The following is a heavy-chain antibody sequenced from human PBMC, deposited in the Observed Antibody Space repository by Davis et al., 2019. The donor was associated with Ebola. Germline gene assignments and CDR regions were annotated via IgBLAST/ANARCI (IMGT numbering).Heavy chain of an antibody. V-gene: IGHV1-2*06. CDR3: ARGYSSGSNWFDP. CDR2: INPDSGGT. CDR1: GYTFTGHF. J-gene: IGHJ5*02. Sequence: AASVKVSCKASGYTFTGHFMHWVRQAPGQGLEWMGRINPDSGGTDYAQKFQGRVTMTRDMSVSTAYMELSSLRSDDTALYYCARGYSSGSNWFDPWGQGTLVTVPS. D-gene: IGHD6-19*01.